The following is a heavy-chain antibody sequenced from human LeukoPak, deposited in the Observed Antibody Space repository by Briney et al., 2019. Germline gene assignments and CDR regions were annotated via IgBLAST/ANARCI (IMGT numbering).Heavy chain of an antibody. CDR3: AREHPGVLRSGLARCYFDY. V-gene: IGHV4-31*03. D-gene: IGHD3-3*01. J-gene: IGHJ4*02. Sequence: SQTLSLTCTVSGGSISSGGYYWSWIRQHPGKGLEWIGYIYYSGSTYYNPSLKSRVTISVDTSKNQFSLKLSSVTAADTAVYYCAREHPGVLRSGLARCYFDYWGQGTLVTVSS. CDR2: IYYSGST. CDR1: GGSISSGGYY.